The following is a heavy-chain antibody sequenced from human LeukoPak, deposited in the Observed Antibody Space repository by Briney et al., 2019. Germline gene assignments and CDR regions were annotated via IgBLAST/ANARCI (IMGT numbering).Heavy chain of an antibody. D-gene: IGHD2-21*01. Sequence: GGSLRLSCAASGFPFSIYGMHWVRQAPGRGLEWFAFIRYDGSYTYYADSVKGRLTISKDNSKNTLYVQMNSLRVEDTAVYYCVKGALFHFDCWGQRVLVAVSS. J-gene: IGHJ4*02. CDR3: VKGALFHFDC. V-gene: IGHV3-30*02. CDR2: IRYDGSYT. CDR1: GFPFSIYG.